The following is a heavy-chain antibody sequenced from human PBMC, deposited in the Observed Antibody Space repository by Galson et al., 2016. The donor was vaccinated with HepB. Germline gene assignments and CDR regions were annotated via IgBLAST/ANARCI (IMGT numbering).Heavy chain of an antibody. CDR2: IHYSWST. V-gene: IGHV4-39*01. D-gene: IGHD6-19*01. CDR3: ASVEAVADHVDY. J-gene: IGHJ4*02. CDR1: DGSISRSNHF. Sequence: SETLSLTCTVSDGSISRSNHFWVWIRQPPGRGLEWIGSIHYSWSTYYNPSLQSRVTLSVDTSKNQFSLRLTSVTAADPAVYYCASVEAVADHVDYWGQGTLVTVSS.